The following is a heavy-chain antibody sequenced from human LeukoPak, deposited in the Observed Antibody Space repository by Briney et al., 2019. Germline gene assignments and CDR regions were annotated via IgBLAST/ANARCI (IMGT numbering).Heavy chain of an antibody. CDR2: ISAYNGNT. Sequence: GASVKVSCKASGYTFTSYGISWVRQAPGQGLEWMGWISAYNGNTNYAQKLQGRVTMTTDTSTSTAYMELRSLRSDDTAVYYCARVLSAPGSYSSSWGYFDYWGQGTLVTVSS. CDR3: ARVLSAPGSYSSSWGYFDY. D-gene: IGHD6-13*01. V-gene: IGHV1-18*01. J-gene: IGHJ4*02. CDR1: GYTFTSYG.